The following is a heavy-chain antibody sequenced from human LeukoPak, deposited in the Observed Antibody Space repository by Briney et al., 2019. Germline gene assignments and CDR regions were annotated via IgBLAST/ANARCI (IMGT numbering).Heavy chain of an antibody. CDR2: IKHDGSEK. CDR3: ATIDYGAFDI. CDR1: GFTFSNYW. Sequence: GGSLRLSCAASGFTFSNYWMTWVRQAPGKGLEWVANIKHDGSEKYDVDSVKGRFTISRDNAKNSLYLQMNSLRAEDTAVYCCATIDYGAFDIWGQGTMVTVSS. J-gene: IGHJ3*02. V-gene: IGHV3-7*03. D-gene: IGHD4-17*01.